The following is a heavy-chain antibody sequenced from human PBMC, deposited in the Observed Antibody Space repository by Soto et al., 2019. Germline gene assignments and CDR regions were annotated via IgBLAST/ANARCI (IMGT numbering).Heavy chain of an antibody. V-gene: IGHV3-23*01. CDR3: AKDSVRYCTNGVCDYGY. J-gene: IGHJ4*02. D-gene: IGHD2-8*01. CDR2: ISGSGGST. CDR1: GFTFSSYA. Sequence: GSLRLSCAASGFTFSSYAMSWVRQAPGKGLEWVSAISGSGGSTYYADSVKGRFTISRDNSKNTLYLQMNSLRAEDTAVYYCAKDSVRYCTNGVCDYGYWGQGTLVTVSS.